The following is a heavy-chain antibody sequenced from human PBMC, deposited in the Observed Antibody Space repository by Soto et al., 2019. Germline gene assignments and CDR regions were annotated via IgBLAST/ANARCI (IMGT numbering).Heavy chain of an antibody. CDR3: ASEAIAAAAVYGMDV. CDR1: GYTFTNYA. D-gene: IGHD6-13*01. V-gene: IGHV1-3*01. Sequence: GASGKVSCKASGYTFTNYAMHWVRQAPGQRLEWMGWINAGNGNTKYSQKFQGRVTITRDTSASTAYMELSSLRSEDTAVYYCASEAIAAAAVYGMDVWGQGTTVTVSS. J-gene: IGHJ6*02. CDR2: INAGNGNT.